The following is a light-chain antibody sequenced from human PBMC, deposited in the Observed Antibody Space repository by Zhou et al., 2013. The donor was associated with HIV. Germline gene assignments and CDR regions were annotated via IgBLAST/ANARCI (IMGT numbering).Light chain of an antibody. CDR2: KAS. CDR3: QQYHSWPWT. Sequence: DIQMTQSPFTLSASVGDRVTITCRASESVDNWLAWYQQKPGRAPKVVIYKASTLESGVPLRFSGSRSGTEFTLTISSLQPDDFATXYCQQYHSWPWTFGQGTKVEIK. V-gene: IGKV1-5*03. CDR1: ESVDNW. J-gene: IGKJ1*01.